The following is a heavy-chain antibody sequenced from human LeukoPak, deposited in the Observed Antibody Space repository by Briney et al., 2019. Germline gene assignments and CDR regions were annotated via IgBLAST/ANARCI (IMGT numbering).Heavy chain of an antibody. Sequence: KSGESLKISCKGSGYSFTSYWIGWVRQMPGKGLEWMGIIYPGDSDTRYSPSFQGQVTISADKSISTAYLQWSSLKASDTAMYYCARRGSYDYVWGSRYYFDYWGQGTLVTVSS. CDR1: GYSFTSYW. J-gene: IGHJ4*02. D-gene: IGHD3-16*01. V-gene: IGHV5-51*01. CDR3: ARRGSYDYVWGSRYYFDY. CDR2: IYPGDSDT.